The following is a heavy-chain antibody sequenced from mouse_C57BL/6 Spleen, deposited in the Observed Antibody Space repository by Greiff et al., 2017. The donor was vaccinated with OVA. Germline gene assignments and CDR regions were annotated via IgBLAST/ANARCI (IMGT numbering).Heavy chain of an antibody. J-gene: IGHJ3*01. V-gene: IGHV1-72*01. CDR1: GYTFTSYW. CDR3: ARSQDAGWFAY. Sequence: QVQLKQPGAELVKPGASVKLSCKASGYTFTSYWMHWVKQRPGRGLEWIGRIDPNSGGTKYNEKFKSKATLTVDKPSSTAYMQLSSMTSDDSAVDYCARSQDAGWFAYWGQGTRVTVSA. CDR2: IDPNSGGT.